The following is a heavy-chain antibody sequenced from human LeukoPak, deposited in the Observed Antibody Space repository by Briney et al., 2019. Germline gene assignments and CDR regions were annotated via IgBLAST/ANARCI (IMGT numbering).Heavy chain of an antibody. CDR2: IYYSGST. V-gene: IGHV4-30-4*01. CDR3: ARDGEYFGAP. CDR1: GVSISSGNYY. Sequence: SQTLSLTCTVSGVSISSGNYYWSWIRQPPGKGLEWIGYIYYSGSTSYNPSLKSRVTISLDTSKNQFSLRLSSVTAADTAVYFCARDGEYFGAPWGQGTLVTVSS. D-gene: IGHD3-10*01. J-gene: IGHJ5*02.